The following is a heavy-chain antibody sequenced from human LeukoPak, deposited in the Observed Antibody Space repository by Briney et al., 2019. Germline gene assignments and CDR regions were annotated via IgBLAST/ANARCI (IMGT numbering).Heavy chain of an antibody. CDR1: GGSISSSNW. V-gene: IGHV4-4*02. D-gene: IGHD2-21*02. J-gene: IGHJ3*02. Sequence: SGTLSLTCAVSGGSISSSNWWSWVRQPPGKGLEWIGEIYHSGSTNYNPSLKSRVTISVDKSKNQFSLKLSSVTAADTAVYYCAGPPIVVVTAIDHDAFDIWGQGTMVTVSS. CDR3: AGPPIVVVTAIDHDAFDI. CDR2: IYHSGST.